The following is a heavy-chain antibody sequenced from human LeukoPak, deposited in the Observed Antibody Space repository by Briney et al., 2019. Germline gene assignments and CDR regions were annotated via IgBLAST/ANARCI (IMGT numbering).Heavy chain of an antibody. V-gene: IGHV3-7*03. D-gene: IGHD2-15*01. CDR1: GFTFSSYW. CDR3: GRVSESLVNGGVSWSFDN. Sequence: GGSLRLACAASGFTFSSYWMSWVRQAPGKGLEWVANIKQDGSEKYYVDSVKGRFTISRDNAKNSLYLQMNSLRAEDTAVYYCGRVSESLVNGGVSWSFDNWGQGTLVTVSS. J-gene: IGHJ4*02. CDR2: IKQDGSEK.